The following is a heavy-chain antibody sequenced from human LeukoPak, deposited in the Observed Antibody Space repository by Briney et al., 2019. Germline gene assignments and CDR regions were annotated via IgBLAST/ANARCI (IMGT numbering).Heavy chain of an antibody. V-gene: IGHV1-18*01. CDR3: ARAPPGFTHGPGDY. J-gene: IGHJ4*02. Sequence: GASVKVSCKASGYTFTSYGISWVRQAPGHGPEWMAWISASNGDTSFAEKVQDRVTLTTDTSTRTAYMELRSLRSDDTAVYYCARAPPGFTHGPGDYWGQGTLVTVSS. CDR2: ISASNGDT. CDR1: GYTFTSYG. D-gene: IGHD5-18*01.